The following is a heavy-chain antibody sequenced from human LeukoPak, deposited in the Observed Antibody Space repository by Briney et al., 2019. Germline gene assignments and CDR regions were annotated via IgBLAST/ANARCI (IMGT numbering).Heavy chain of an antibody. J-gene: IGHJ4*02. CDR2: ISGSGGST. D-gene: IGHD5-12*01. Sequence: GGSLRLSCAASGFTFSSYAMSLVRQAPGKGLEWVTAISGSGGSTYYADSVKGRFTISRDNSKNTLYLQMNSLRAEDTAVYYCAKDVDIVATGSFYYWGQGTLVTVSS. CDR3: AKDVDIVATGSFYY. V-gene: IGHV3-23*01. CDR1: GFTFSSYA.